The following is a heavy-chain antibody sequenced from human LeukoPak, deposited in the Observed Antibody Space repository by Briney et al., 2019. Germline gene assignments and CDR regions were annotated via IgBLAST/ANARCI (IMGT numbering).Heavy chain of an antibody. CDR3: ARDKMYYGSGTFDY. CDR2: ISAYNGNT. V-gene: IGHV1-18*01. CDR1: GYTFTSYG. D-gene: IGHD3-10*01. J-gene: IGHJ4*02. Sequence: ASVKVSCKASGYTFTSYGISWVRQAPGQGLEWMGWISAYNGNTNYAQKLQGRVTMTTDTSTSTAYMELRSLRSDDTAVYYCARDKMYYGSGTFDYWGQGTLVTVSS.